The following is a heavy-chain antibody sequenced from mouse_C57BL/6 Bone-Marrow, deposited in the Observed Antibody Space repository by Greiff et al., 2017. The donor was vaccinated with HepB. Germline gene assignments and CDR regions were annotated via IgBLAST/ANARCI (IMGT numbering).Heavy chain of an antibody. V-gene: IGHV14-2*01. CDR1: GFNIKDYY. CDR3: ARLFWYFDV. J-gene: IGHJ1*03. Sequence: VQLKESGAELVKPGASVKLSCTASGFNIKDYYMHWVKQRTEQGLEWIGRIDPEDGETKYAPKFQGKATITADTSSNTASLQLSSLTSEDTAVYYCARLFWYFDVWGTGTTVTVSS. CDR2: IDPEDGET.